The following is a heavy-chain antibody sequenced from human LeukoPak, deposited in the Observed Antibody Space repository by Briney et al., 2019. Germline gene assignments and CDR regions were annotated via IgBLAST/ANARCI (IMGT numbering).Heavy chain of an antibody. Sequence: PGRSLRLSCAASGFTFSSYAMHWVRQAPGKGLEWVAVISYDGSNKYYADSVKGRFTISRDNSKNTLYLQMNSLRAEDTAVYYCARDRDSRYTAMFFGYWGQGTLVPVSS. CDR1: GFTFSSYA. V-gene: IGHV3-30-3*01. D-gene: IGHD5-18*01. J-gene: IGHJ4*02. CDR2: ISYDGSNK. CDR3: ARDRDSRYTAMFFGY.